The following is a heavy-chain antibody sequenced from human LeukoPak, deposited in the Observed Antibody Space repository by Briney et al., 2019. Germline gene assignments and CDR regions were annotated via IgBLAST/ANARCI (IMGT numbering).Heavy chain of an antibody. J-gene: IGHJ4*02. CDR2: IYYSGST. Sequence: SETLSLTCTVSGGSISSYYWSWIRQPPGKGLEWIGYIYYSGSTNYSPSLKSRVTISVDTSKNQFSLNQSSVTAADTAVYYCARGEAAAEIDYWGQGTLVTVSS. D-gene: IGHD6-13*01. V-gene: IGHV4-59*01. CDR3: ARGEAAAEIDY. CDR1: GGSISSYY.